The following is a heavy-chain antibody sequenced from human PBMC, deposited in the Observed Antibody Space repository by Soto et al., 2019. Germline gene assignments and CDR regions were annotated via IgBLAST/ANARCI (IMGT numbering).Heavy chain of an antibody. CDR2: INPSGGST. Sequence: GASVKVSCKASGYTFTSYYMHWVRQAPGQGLEWMGIINPSGGSTSYAQKFQGRVTMTRDTSTSTVYMELSSLRSEDTAVYYCARAIPNSQGYYYGMDVWGQGTTVTVFS. D-gene: IGHD1-7*01. V-gene: IGHV1-46*01. CDR3: ARAIPNSQGYYYGMDV. CDR1: GYTFTSYY. J-gene: IGHJ6*02.